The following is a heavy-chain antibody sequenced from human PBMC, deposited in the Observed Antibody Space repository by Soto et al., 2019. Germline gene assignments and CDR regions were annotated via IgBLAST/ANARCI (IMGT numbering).Heavy chain of an antibody. CDR1: GASISSGGYY. CDR2: IYYSGST. J-gene: IGHJ4*02. Sequence: QVQLQESGPGLVKPSQTLSLTCTVSGASISSGGYYWSWIRQHPGKGLEWIGHIYYSGSTYYNPSLKSRVTISVDPSKNQFSLKLSSVTAADTAVYYCARDWHCSGGSCYSVWGQGTLVTVSS. D-gene: IGHD2-15*01. V-gene: IGHV4-31*03. CDR3: ARDWHCSGGSCYSV.